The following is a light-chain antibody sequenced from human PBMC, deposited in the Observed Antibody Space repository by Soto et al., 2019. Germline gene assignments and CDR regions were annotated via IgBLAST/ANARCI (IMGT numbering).Light chain of an antibody. CDR1: QSVSSSY. CDR3: QQYDNSPPIT. CDR2: GAS. J-gene: IGKJ3*01. V-gene: IGKV3-20*01. Sequence: EIVLTQSPGTLSLSPGERATLSCRASQSVSSSYLAWYQQKPGQAPRLLIYGASSRATGIPDRFSGSGSGTDFTLTISRLEPEDFAVYYCQQYDNSPPITFGPGTKVDIK.